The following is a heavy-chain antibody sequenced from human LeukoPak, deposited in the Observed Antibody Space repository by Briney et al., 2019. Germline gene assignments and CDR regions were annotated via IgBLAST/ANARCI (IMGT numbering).Heavy chain of an antibody. V-gene: IGHV3-53*04. Sequence: PGGSLRLSCAASGFTVSSHYMNWVRQAPGKGLXXXXXXXXXXXTDYADSVRGRFTISTRNSENTLYLHMNSLTPEDTAVYYCARSHPPENCGGVTCQLWGGFDYWGQGSPVTVSS. CDR1: GFTVSSHY. D-gene: IGHD2-21*01. J-gene: IGHJ4*02. CDR2: XXXXXXT. CDR3: ARSHPPENCGGVTCQLWGGFDY.